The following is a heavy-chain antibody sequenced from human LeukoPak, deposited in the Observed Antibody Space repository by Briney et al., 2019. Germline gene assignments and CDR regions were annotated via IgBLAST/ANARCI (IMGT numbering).Heavy chain of an antibody. CDR1: GLSFSTSA. J-gene: IGHJ1*01. V-gene: IGHV3-64*02. CDR2: ISSDGGST. Sequence: GGSLRLSCAASGLSFSTSAMHWVRQAPGKGLEYVAAISSDGGSTYHADSVKGRFTISRDNSKNTLYLQMGCLRTEDMAMYYCARSSDTRFGELVLWGQGTLVTVSS. D-gene: IGHD3-16*01. CDR3: ARSSDTRFGELVL.